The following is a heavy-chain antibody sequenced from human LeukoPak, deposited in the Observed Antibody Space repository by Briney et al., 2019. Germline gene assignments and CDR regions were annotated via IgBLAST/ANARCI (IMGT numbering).Heavy chain of an antibody. CDR3: AGGTASQWLVPRAGLFY. Sequence: GGSLRLSCAASGFTFGSYYMRWVRQAPGKGLEYVAGISHDGRDTYYADSVKGQFTISRDNSKKTLYLQMNSLRGDDTAVYYCAGGTASQWLVPRAGLFYWGQGTLVTVSS. V-gene: IGHV3-30*03. CDR2: ISHDGRDT. CDR1: GFTFGSYY. D-gene: IGHD6-19*01. J-gene: IGHJ4*02.